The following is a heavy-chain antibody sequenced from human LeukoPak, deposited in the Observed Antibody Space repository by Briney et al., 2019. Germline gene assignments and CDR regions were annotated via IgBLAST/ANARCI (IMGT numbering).Heavy chain of an antibody. CDR3: ATENAYYDFWSGYYRSLNWFDP. V-gene: IGHV3-7*01. CDR2: IKQDGSEK. Sequence: PGGSPRLSCAASGFTFSSYWMSWVRQAPGKGLEWVANIKQDGSEKYYVDSVKGRFTISRDNAKNSLYLQMNSLRAEDTAVYYCATENAYYDFWSGYYRSLNWFDPWGQGTLVTVSS. D-gene: IGHD3-3*01. CDR1: GFTFSSYW. J-gene: IGHJ5*02.